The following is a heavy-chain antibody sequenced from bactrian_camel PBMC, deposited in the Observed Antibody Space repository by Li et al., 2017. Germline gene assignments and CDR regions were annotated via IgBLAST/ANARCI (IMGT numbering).Heavy chain of an antibody. CDR1: GPTAGVMT. V-gene: IGHV3S40*01. D-gene: IGHD3*01. CDR3: AASAPLLLASVPCVNSYEYNY. J-gene: IGHJ4*01. Sequence: DVQLVESGGGSVNTGGSLTLSCVVSGPTAGVMTRRRMGWFRQGAGSEREGVAAIYSRDASRTLYADSLKGRFTISPDDSKNTMYLQMNSLKPEDTAMYFCAASAPLLLASVPCVNSYEYNYWGQ. CDR2: IYSRDASRT.